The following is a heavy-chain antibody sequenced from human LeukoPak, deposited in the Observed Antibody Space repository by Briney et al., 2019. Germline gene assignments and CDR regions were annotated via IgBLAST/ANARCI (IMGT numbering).Heavy chain of an antibody. V-gene: IGHV4-59*01. CDR2: IHYTGGT. Sequence: SETLSLTCTVSGGSISSYYWRWIRQSPGKGLECIGYIHYTGGTNYNPSLKSRVTISVETSMNQFCLKLKSVTAADTAGYYCARGGYYGSGNDFRFDPWGQGTLVTVFS. D-gene: IGHD3-10*01. CDR3: ARGGYYGSGNDFRFDP. J-gene: IGHJ5*02. CDR1: GGSISSYY.